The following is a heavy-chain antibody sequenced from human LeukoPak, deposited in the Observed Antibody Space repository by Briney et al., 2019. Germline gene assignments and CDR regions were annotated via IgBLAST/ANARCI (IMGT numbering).Heavy chain of an antibody. CDR1: GGSISSYY. CDR2: IYTSGST. V-gene: IGHV4-4*07. J-gene: IGHJ6*03. D-gene: IGHD2-15*01. Sequence: SETLSLTCTVSGGSISSYYWSWIRQPAGKGLEWIGRIYTSGSTNYNPSLKSRVTMSVDTSKNQFSLKLSSVTAADTAVYYCARVAWAPTRVVAALYYYYMDVWGKGTTVTISS. CDR3: ARVAWAPTRVVAALYYYYMDV.